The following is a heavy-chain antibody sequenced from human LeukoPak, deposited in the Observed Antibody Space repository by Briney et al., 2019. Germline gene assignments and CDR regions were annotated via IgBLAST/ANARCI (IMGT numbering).Heavy chain of an antibody. CDR2: IYFSGST. Sequence: SETLSLTCTVSGDSIGNYYWTWIRQSPGKGLEWIGYIYFSGSTTYNPSLKSRVTMSVDTSKNQFSLNLRSVTAADTAVYYCANSRNSGSLDYWGQGTLVTVSS. V-gene: IGHV4-4*09. CDR1: GDSIGNYY. CDR3: ANSRNSGSLDY. J-gene: IGHJ4*02. D-gene: IGHD1-26*01.